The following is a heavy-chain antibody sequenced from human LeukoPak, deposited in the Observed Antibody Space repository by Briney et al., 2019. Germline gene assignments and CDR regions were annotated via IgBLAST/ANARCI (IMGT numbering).Heavy chain of an antibody. CDR1: KFTFSNYW. D-gene: IGHD3-10*01. CDR3: ARDFVGYYYGSGSGRFDY. Sequence: GGSLRLSCAASKFTFSNYWMSWVRQAPGKGLEFMANIKEAGSEKYYVDSVKGRFTISRDNAKNTLYLQMNSLRAEDTAVYYCARDFVGYYYGSGSGRFDYWGQGTLVTVSS. CDR2: IKEAGSEK. V-gene: IGHV3-7*01. J-gene: IGHJ4*02.